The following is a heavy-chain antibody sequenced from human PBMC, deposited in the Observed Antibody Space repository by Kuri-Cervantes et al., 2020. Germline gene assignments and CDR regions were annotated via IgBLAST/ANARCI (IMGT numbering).Heavy chain of an antibody. CDR3: ASVYSYGYIPL. Sequence: GGSLRLSCAASGFTFSSYAMSWVRQAPGKGLEWVSAISGSGGSTYYADSVKGRFTISRDNAKNPLYLQMNSLRDEDTAVYYCASVYSYGYIPLWGQGTLVTVSS. D-gene: IGHD5-18*01. CDR1: GFTFSSYA. V-gene: IGHV3-23*01. J-gene: IGHJ4*02. CDR2: ISGSGGST.